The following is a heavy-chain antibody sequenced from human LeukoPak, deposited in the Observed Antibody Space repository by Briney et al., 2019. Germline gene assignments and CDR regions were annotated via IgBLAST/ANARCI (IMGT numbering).Heavy chain of an antibody. V-gene: IGHV3-11*01. D-gene: IGHD1-26*01. CDR1: AFSFSDYH. CDR3: ARDQVGPNDASDI. J-gene: IGHJ3*02. Sequence: KSGGSLRLSCAASAFSFSDYHMSWIRQAPGKGLEWVSYMSGSGSTISYADSVKGRFTISRDNAKNSLYLQMNSLRAEDTAVYYCARDQVGPNDASDIWGQGTMVTVSS. CDR2: MSGSGSTI.